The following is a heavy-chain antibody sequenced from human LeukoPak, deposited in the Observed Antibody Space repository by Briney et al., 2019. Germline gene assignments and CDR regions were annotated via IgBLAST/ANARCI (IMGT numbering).Heavy chain of an antibody. CDR2: IYYSGSI. Sequence: SETLSLICTVSGASISSYYWSWIRQPPGKGLEWIGDIYYSGSIKYNPSLKSRVTMSVDTSKNQFSLKLSFVTAADTAIYYCARENPSGYYNRPIDYWGQGTLVTVSS. D-gene: IGHD3-22*01. J-gene: IGHJ4*02. CDR3: ARENPSGYYNRPIDY. CDR1: GASISSYY. V-gene: IGHV4-59*01.